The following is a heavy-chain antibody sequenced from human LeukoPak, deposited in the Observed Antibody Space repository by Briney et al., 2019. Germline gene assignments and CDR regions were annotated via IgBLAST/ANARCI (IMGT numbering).Heavy chain of an antibody. V-gene: IGHV3-23*01. Sequence: GGSLRLSCAASGFTFSSYAMSWVRQAPGKGLEWVSAISGSSGSTYYADSVKGRFTISRDNSKNTLYLQMNSLRAEDTAVYYCAKDGVSIVVVVAATDAFDIWGQGTMVTVSS. D-gene: IGHD2-15*01. CDR1: GFTFSSYA. J-gene: IGHJ3*02. CDR3: AKDGVSIVVVVAATDAFDI. CDR2: ISGSSGST.